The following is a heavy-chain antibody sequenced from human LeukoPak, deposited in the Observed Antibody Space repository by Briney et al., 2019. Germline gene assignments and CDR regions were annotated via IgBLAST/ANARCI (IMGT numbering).Heavy chain of an antibody. J-gene: IGHJ4*02. CDR2: IIPIFGTA. CDR1: GGTFSSYA. V-gene: IGHV1-69*05. CDR3: ARVLYDSSGYYYFDY. Sequence: SVKVSCKASGGTFSSYAISWVLQAPGQGLEWMGGIIPIFGTANYAQKFQGRVTITTDESTSTAYMELSSLRSEDTAVYYFARVLYDSSGYYYFDYWGQGTLVTVSS. D-gene: IGHD3-22*01.